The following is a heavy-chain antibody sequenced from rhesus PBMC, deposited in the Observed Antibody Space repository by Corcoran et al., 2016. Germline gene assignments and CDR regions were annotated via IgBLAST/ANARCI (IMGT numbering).Heavy chain of an antibody. CDR1: GYTFTDYY. CDR3: ARDRDNIWTGDSDYGLDS. CDR2: INPENGNT. D-gene: IGHD3-3*01. J-gene: IGHJ6*01. V-gene: IGHV1S2*01. Sequence: VQLVQSGAEVKKPGSSVKVSCKASGYTFTDYYMPWVRQAPRQGLEWMVWINPENGNTKEAHKFKGRVNMTRDTSTSTAYMELSSLRSEETAVYYCARDRDNIWTGDSDYGLDSWGQGVVVTVSS.